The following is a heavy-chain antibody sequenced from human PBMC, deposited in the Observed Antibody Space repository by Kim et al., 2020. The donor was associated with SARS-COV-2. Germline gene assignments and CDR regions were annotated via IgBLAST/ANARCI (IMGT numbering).Heavy chain of an antibody. J-gene: IGHJ5*02. V-gene: IGHV3-23*01. CDR1: GFSFRIYS. CDR3: ATRPGTASVGTPHFDP. D-gene: IGHD6-13*01. Sequence: GGSLRLSCAASGFSFRIYSMSWVRQAPGKGLEWVSSIGPLGGRIFHADSVKGRFTISRDNSKNTLYLQMTNLNTEDTATYYCATRPGTASVGTPHFDPWGRGTLVTVSS. CDR2: IGPLGGRI.